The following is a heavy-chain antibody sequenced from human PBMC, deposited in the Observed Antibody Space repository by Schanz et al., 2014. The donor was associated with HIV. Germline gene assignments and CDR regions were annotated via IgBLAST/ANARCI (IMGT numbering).Heavy chain of an antibody. D-gene: IGHD6-19*01. Sequence: VRLVESGGGLVQPGGSLRLSCAASGFTFSNYAMSWVRQAPGKGLEWVAVISHDGSKKYYADSVKGRFTISRDNSKNTLYLQMNSLGAEDTAVYYCAKVAIHSSGWLPFDYWGQGTLVTVSS. J-gene: IGHJ4*02. CDR3: AKVAIHSSGWLPFDY. CDR2: ISHDGSKK. CDR1: GFTFSNYA. V-gene: IGHV3-30*18.